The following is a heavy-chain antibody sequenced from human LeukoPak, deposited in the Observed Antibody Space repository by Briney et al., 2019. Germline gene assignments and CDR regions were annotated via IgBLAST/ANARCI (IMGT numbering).Heavy chain of an antibody. CDR3: ARRAGAYSHPYDY. Sequence: GGSLRLSCAASGFTFSSYAMSWVRQAPGKGLEWVSFIYSDNTHYSDSVKGRFTISRDNSKNTLYPQMNSLRAEDTAVYYCARRAGAYSHPYDYWGQGTLVTVSS. D-gene: IGHD4/OR15-4a*01. J-gene: IGHJ4*02. CDR1: GFTFSSYA. V-gene: IGHV3-53*01. CDR2: IYSDNT.